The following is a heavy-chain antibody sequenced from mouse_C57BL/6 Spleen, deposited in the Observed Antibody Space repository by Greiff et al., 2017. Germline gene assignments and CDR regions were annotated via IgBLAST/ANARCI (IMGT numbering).Heavy chain of an antibody. D-gene: IGHD1-1*01. J-gene: IGHJ2*01. CDR1: GYSITSGYY. CDR3: ARGTTVAFDY. CDR2: ISYDGSN. Sequence: EVQLQQSGPGLVKPSQSLSLTCSVTGYSITSGYYWNWIRQFPGNKLEWMGYISYDGSNNYNPSLKNRISITRDTSKNQFFLKLNSVTTEDTATYYCARGTTVAFDYWGQGTTLTVSS. V-gene: IGHV3-6*01.